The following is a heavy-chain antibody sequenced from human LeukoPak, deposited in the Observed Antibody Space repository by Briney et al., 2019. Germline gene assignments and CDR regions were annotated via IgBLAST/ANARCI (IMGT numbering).Heavy chain of an antibody. CDR3: VGAVVAATHHFDY. CDR2: IYYSGST. V-gene: IGHV4-39*01. Sequence: PSETLSLTCTVSGGSTSSSSYYWGWIRQPPGKGLEWIGSIYYSGSTYYNPSLKSRVTISVDTSKNQFSLKLSSVTAADTAVYYCVGAVVAATHHFDYWGQGTLVTVSS. CDR1: GGSTSSSSYY. D-gene: IGHD2-15*01. J-gene: IGHJ4*02.